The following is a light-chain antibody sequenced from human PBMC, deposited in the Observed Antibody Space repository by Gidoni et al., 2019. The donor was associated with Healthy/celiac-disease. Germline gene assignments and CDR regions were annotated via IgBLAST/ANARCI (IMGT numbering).Light chain of an antibody. J-gene: IGKJ4*01. CDR1: QSISSS. V-gene: IGKV1-39*01. Sequence: DIQIPQSPSSLSASVGDRVTITCRAIQSISSSLNWYQQKPGKDPKLLIYAASSLQSGVPSRFSGSGSGTDFTLTISSLQPEDFATYYCQQSYSTPPLTFGGGTKVEIK. CDR2: AAS. CDR3: QQSYSTPPLT.